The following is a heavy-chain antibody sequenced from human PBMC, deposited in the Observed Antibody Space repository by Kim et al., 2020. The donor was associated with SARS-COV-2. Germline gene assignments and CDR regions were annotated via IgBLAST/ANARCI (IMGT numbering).Heavy chain of an antibody. D-gene: IGHD6-19*01. CDR2: INHSGST. J-gene: IGHJ4*02. CDR1: GGSFSGYY. Sequence: SETLSLTCAVYGGSFSGYYWSWIRQPPGKGLEWIGEINHSGSTNYNPSLKSRVTISVDTSKNQFSLKLSSVTAADTAVYYCARGFSRGWYPIPFDYWGQGTLVTVSS. CDR3: ARGFSRGWYPIPFDY. V-gene: IGHV4-34*01.